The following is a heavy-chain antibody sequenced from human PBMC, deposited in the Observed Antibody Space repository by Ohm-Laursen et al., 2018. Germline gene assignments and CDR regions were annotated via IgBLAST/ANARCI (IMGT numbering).Heavy chain of an antibody. CDR2: LSGSGHDT. Sequence: SLRLSCAASEFTFSSSAMSWVRQAPEKGLEWVSGLSGSGHDTYYTDSVKGRFTISRDNSKNTLYLQMNGLRAEDTAVYYCAKTRYFCRGSCDFDYWGQGTLVTVSS. D-gene: IGHD3-3*01. CDR1: EFTFSSSA. V-gene: IGHV3-23*01. CDR3: AKTRYFCRGSCDFDY. J-gene: IGHJ4*02.